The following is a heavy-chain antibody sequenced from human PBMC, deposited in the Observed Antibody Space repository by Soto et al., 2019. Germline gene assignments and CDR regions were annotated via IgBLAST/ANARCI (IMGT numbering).Heavy chain of an antibody. Sequence: VGSLRLSCAASGFTFNIYAINWVRQAPGKGLEWVSAISVSVDSTHYADSVKGRFTISRDNYKNTVYLEMNSLRAEDTAVYYCAKVFTPEQGNYFDYWGQGTLVTVSS. V-gene: IGHV3-23*01. J-gene: IGHJ4*02. D-gene: IGHD1-26*01. CDR2: ISVSVDST. CDR1: GFTFNIYA. CDR3: AKVFTPEQGNYFDY.